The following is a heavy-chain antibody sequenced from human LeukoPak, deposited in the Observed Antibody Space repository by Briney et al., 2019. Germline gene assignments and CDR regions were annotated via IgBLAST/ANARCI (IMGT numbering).Heavy chain of an antibody. V-gene: IGHV3-11*04. J-gene: IGHJ3*02. D-gene: IGHD2-2*01. Sequence: PGGSLRLSCAASGFTFSDYYMSWIHQAPGKGLEWVSYISSSGSTIYYADSVKGRFTISRDNAKNSLYLQMDSLRAEDTALYYCAREVPGAMNAFDIWGQGTMVTVSS. CDR3: AREVPGAMNAFDI. CDR1: GFTFSDYY. CDR2: ISSSGSTI.